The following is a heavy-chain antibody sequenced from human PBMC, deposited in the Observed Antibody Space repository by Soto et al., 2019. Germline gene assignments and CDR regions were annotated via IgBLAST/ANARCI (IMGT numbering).Heavy chain of an antibody. CDR3: ARDLGGGIAVDY. CDR2: IWYDGSNK. J-gene: IGHJ4*02. D-gene: IGHD3-16*02. V-gene: IGHV3-33*01. CDR1: GFTFSSYG. Sequence: QVQLVESGGGVVQPGRSLRLSCAASGFTFSSYGMHWVRQAPGKGLEWVAVIWYDGSNKYYADSVKGRFTISRDNSKNTLYLQMNSLRAEDTAVYSCARDLGGGIAVDYWGQGTLVTVSS.